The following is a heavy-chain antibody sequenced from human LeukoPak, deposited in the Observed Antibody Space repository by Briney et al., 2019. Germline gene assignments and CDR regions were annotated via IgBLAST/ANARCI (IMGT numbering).Heavy chain of an antibody. CDR3: ARVLAAAGNNWFDP. D-gene: IGHD6-13*01. Sequence: SETLSLTCTVSGGSISSKSYYWSWIRQPAGKGLEWIGRIYTSGSTDYNPSLKSRVTISVDTSKNQFSLRLSSVTAADTAVYYCARVLAAAGNNWFDPWGQGTLVTVSS. CDR2: IYTSGST. J-gene: IGHJ5*02. CDR1: GGSISSKSYY. V-gene: IGHV4-61*02.